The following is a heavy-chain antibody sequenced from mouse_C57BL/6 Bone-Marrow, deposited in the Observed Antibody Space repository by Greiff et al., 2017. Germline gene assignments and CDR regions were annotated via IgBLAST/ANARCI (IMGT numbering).Heavy chain of an antibody. V-gene: IGHV1-55*01. CDR3: ASYYGSSGDY. Sequence: QVQLQQPGAELVKPGASVKMSCKASGYTFTSYWITWVKQRPGQGLVWIGDIYPGSGSTNFNEKVTSKATLTVGTSSSTAYMQLSSLTSEDTAVYYCASYYGSSGDYGGQGTTLTVSS. CDR1: GYTFTSYW. CDR2: IYPGSGST. J-gene: IGHJ2*01. D-gene: IGHD1-1*01.